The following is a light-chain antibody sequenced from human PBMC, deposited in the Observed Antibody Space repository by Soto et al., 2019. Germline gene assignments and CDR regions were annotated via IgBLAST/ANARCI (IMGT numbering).Light chain of an antibody. Sequence: DFVVTQSPHSLPVSLGERATINCKSSQSVLYSSDNKNYLAWYQQKPGQPPKLLIYWASTRESGVPDRFSGSGSGTDFTLTINSLQAEDVAVYYCQQYYSTPLTFGGGTKVEIK. CDR1: QSVLYSSDNKNY. CDR3: QQYYSTPLT. CDR2: WAS. V-gene: IGKV4-1*01. J-gene: IGKJ4*01.